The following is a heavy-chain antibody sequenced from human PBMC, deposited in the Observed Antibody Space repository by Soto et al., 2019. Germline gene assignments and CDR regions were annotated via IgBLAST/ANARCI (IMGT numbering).Heavy chain of an antibody. J-gene: IGHJ6*02. D-gene: IGHD1-26*01. CDR2: IYYSGST. CDR3: ARRVIVGATTGYYYYGMDV. Sequence: TSETLSLTCTVSGGSISSSSYYWGWIRQPPGKGLEWIGSIYYSGSTYYNPSLKSRVTISVDTSKNQFSLKLSSVTAADTAVYYCARRVIVGATTGYYYYGMDVWGQGTTVTVSS. V-gene: IGHV4-39*01. CDR1: GGSISSSSYY.